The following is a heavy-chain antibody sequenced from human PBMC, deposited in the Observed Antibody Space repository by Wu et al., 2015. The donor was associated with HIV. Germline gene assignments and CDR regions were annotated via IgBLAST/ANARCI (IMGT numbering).Heavy chain of an antibody. CDR2: MNPNSGNT. V-gene: IGHV1-8*01. CDR1: GYTFTSYD. D-gene: IGHD6-19*01. Sequence: QVQLVQSGAEVKKPGASVKVSCKASGYTFTSYDINWVRQATGQGLEWMGWMNPNSGNTGYAQKFQGRVTMTRNTSISTAYMELSSLRSEDTAVYYCARGPIRVIAVAGAINWFRPLGPGERWSPSP. J-gene: IGHJ5*02. CDR3: ARGPIRVIAVAGAINWFRP.